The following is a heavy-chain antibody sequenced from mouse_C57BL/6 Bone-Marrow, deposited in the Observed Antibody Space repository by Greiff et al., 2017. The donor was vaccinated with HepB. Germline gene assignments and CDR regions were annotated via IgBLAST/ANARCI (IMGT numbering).Heavy chain of an antibody. D-gene: IGHD2-4*01. CDR2: IRSKSNNYAT. CDR3: VRHDYDYPFAY. Sequence: EVQRVESGGGLVQPKGSLKLSCAASGFSFNTYAMNWVRQAPGKGLEWVARIRSKSNNYATYYADSVKDRFTISRDDSESMLYLQMNNLKTEDTAMYYCVRHDYDYPFAYWGQGTLVTVSA. J-gene: IGHJ3*01. V-gene: IGHV10-1*01. CDR1: GFSFNTYA.